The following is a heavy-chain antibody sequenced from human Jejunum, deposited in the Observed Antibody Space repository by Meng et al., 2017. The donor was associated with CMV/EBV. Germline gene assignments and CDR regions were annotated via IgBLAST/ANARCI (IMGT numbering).Heavy chain of an antibody. V-gene: IGHV3-20*03. Sequence: FGDYGLTWVRQAPGKGLEWVSGINWNGGSSDYEDSVEGRFTISRDNAKNSLYLQMNGLRAEDTALYYCARNYRGSGSYGTHGMDVWGQGTTVTVSS. J-gene: IGHJ6*02. CDR1: FGDYG. CDR3: ARNYRGSGSYGTHGMDV. CDR2: INWNGGSS. D-gene: IGHD3-10*01.